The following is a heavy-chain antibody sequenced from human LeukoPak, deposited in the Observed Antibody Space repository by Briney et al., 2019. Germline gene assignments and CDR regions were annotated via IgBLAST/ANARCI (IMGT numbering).Heavy chain of an antibody. J-gene: IGHJ4*02. CDR3: ARYCSSTSCYTGLYYFDY. V-gene: IGHV4-34*01. D-gene: IGHD2-2*02. CDR2: INHSGST. CDR1: GGSFSGYY. Sequence: SETLSLTCAVYGGSFSGYYWSWIRQPPGKGLEWIGEINHSGSTNYNPSLKSRVTISVDTSKNQFSLKLSSVTAADTAVYYCARYCSSTSCYTGLYYFDYWGQGTLVTVSS.